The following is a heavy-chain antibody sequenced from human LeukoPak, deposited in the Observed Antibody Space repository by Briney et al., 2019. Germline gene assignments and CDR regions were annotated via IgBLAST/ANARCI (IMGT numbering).Heavy chain of an antibody. D-gene: IGHD3-16*01. CDR1: GFTFSSYA. Sequence: GGSLRLSWAASGFTFSSYAMSWVRQAPGKGLEWVSAISGSGGSTYYADSVKGRFTISRDNAKNSLYLQMNSLRAEDTAVYYCARDVFGYYGMDVWGQGTTVTVSS. V-gene: IGHV3-23*01. CDR3: ARDVFGYYGMDV. J-gene: IGHJ6*02. CDR2: ISGSGGST.